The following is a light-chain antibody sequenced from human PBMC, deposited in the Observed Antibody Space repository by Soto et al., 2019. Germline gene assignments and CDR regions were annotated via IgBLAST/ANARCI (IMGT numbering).Light chain of an antibody. J-gene: IGKJ4*01. CDR1: QSISSW. CDR2: KAS. Sequence: IQMTQSPSTVSASVGGRVTITCRASQSISSWLAWYQQKPGKATKLLIYKASSLESGVPSRFSGSGSGTEFTLTISSLQPDDFATYYCQQYNSYPLTFGGGTKVDI. CDR3: QQYNSYPLT. V-gene: IGKV1-5*03.